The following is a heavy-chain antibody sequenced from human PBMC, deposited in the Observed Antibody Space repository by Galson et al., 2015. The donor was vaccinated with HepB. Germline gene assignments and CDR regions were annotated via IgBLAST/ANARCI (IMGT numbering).Heavy chain of an antibody. V-gene: IGHV3-30-3*01. J-gene: IGHJ6*03. CDR1: GFTFSSYA. CDR2: ISYDGSNK. D-gene: IGHD3-22*01. Sequence: SLRLSCAASGFTFSSYAMHWVRQAPGKGLEWVAVISYDGSNKYYADSVKGRFTISRDNSKNTLYLQMNSLRAEDTAVYYCARNYDSSGYYYRYYYMDVWGKGTTVTVSS. CDR3: ARNYDSSGYYYRYYYMDV.